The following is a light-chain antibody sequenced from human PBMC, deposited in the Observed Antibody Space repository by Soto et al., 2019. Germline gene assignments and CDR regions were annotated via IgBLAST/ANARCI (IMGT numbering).Light chain of an antibody. CDR3: HQLNSYPPFT. CDR1: QGISSY. J-gene: IGKJ3*01. V-gene: IGKV1-9*01. CDR2: AAS. Sequence: IQLTQSPSSLSASVGDRVTITCRASQGISSYLAWYQQKPGKAPKLLIYAASTLQSGVPSRFSGSGSGTDFTLTISSLQPEDFATYYCHQLNSYPPFTFGPGTKVHIQ.